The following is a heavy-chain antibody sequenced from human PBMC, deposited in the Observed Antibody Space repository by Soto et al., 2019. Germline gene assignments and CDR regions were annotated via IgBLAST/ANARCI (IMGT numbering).Heavy chain of an antibody. CDR3: AGHGGYSY. D-gene: IGHD2-15*01. V-gene: IGHV3-23*01. CDR2: ILGSGGDT. Sequence: LRLSCAAAGFTLRTNGMSWFRQAPGKGLEWVSSILGSGGDTYYADSLKGRFTISRDNSKNTLYLQLNSLGAEDTALYYCAGHGGYSYLGQGTLVTVSS. CDR1: GFTLRTNG. J-gene: IGHJ4*02.